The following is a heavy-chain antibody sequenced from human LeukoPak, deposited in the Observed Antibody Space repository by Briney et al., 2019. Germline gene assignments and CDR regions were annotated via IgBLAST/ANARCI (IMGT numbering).Heavy chain of an antibody. CDR2: IYSGGST. CDR1: GFTFDDYA. Sequence: PGRSLRLSCAASGFTFDDYAMHWVRQAPGKGLEWVSVIYSGGSTYYADSVKGRFTISRDNSKNTLYLQMNSLRAEDTAVYYCARDYGDFRLNYGMDVWGQGTTVTVSS. V-gene: IGHV3-66*01. CDR3: ARDYGDFRLNYGMDV. D-gene: IGHD4-17*01. J-gene: IGHJ6*02.